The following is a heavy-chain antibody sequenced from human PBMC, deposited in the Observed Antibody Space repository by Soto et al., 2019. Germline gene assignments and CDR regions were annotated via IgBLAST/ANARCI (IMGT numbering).Heavy chain of an antibody. J-gene: IGHJ6*02. CDR3: AKETACGAGNKFGYFGMDV. V-gene: IGHV3-9*01. Sequence: EMQLVESGGGSVKPGRSLRLSCTASGFNFEEYAMHWVRQAPGKGLEWVSSISWNSDSTGYADSVKGRFTIARDNAKNSLYLQMNSLRGEDTALYYCAKETACGAGNKFGYFGMDVWGQGTTVTVSS. CDR2: ISWNSDST. CDR1: GFNFEEYA. D-gene: IGHD3-10*01.